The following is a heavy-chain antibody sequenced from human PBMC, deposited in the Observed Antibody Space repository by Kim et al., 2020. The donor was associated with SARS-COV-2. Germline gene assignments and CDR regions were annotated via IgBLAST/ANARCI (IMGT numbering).Heavy chain of an antibody. CDR1: GGSISSSSYY. V-gene: IGHV4-39*01. Sequence: SETLSLTCTVSGGSISSSSYYWGWIRQPPGKGLEWIGSIYYSGSTYYNPSLKSRVTISVDTSKNQFSLKLSSVTAADTAVYYCARLGIYGSRQYYFDYWGQGTLVTVSS. J-gene: IGHJ4*02. D-gene: IGHD3-10*01. CDR3: ARLGIYGSRQYYFDY. CDR2: IYYSGST.